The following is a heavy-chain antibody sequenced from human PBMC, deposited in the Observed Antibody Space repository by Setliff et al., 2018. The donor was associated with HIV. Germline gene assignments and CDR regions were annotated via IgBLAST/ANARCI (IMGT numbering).Heavy chain of an antibody. J-gene: IGHJ4*02. Sequence: TSSGDSISGYYWSWIRQPAGKGLEWIGRMHTSGNTNYNPPLKSRFTMSVDTSKNQFSLRLSSVTATDTAVYYCARDQKGYSYGYFDSWGQGTLVTVSS. V-gene: IGHV4-4*07. CDR2: MHTSGNT. D-gene: IGHD5-18*01. CDR1: GDSISGYY. CDR3: ARDQKGYSYGYFDS.